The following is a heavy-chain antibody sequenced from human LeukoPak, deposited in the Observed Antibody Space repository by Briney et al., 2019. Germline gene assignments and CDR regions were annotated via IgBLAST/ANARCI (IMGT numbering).Heavy chain of an antibody. D-gene: IGHD2-2*01. J-gene: IGHJ5*02. CDR2: IIPIFGTA. V-gene: IGHV1-69*06. CDR3: ARHWGYCSSTSCYDSNWFDP. Sequence: GASVKVSCKASGGTFSSYAISWVRQAPGQGLEWMGGIIPIFGTANYAQKFQGRVTITADKSTSTAYMELSSLRSEDTAVYYCARHWGYCSSTSCYDSNWFDPWGQGTPVTVSS. CDR1: GGTFSSYA.